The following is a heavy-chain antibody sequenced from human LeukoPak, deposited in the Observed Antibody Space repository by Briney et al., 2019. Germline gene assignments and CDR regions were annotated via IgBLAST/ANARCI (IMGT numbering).Heavy chain of an antibody. D-gene: IGHD3-10*02. CDR2: ISDSGSSV. CDR3: AELGITMIGGV. V-gene: IGHV3-48*03. J-gene: IGHJ6*04. CDR1: GFTFSIYE. Sequence: PGGSLRLSCEASGFTFSIYEVNWVRQAPGKGLEWLSHISDSGSSVHYADSVKGRFTISRDNSKNSLYLEMNSLRVEDTAVYYCAELGITMIGGVWGKGTTVTISS.